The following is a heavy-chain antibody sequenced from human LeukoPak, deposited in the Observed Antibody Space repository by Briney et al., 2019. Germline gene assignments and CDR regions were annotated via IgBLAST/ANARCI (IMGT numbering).Heavy chain of an antibody. CDR1: GGSISSYY. Sequence: SETLSLTCTVSGGSISSYYWSWIRQPPGKGLEWIGYIYYSGSTNYNPSLKSRVTISVDTSKNQFSLKLSSVTAADTAVYYCARANYSSSKYYFDYWGQGTLVTVSS. D-gene: IGHD6-6*01. CDR2: IYYSGST. CDR3: ARANYSSSKYYFDY. V-gene: IGHV4-59*01. J-gene: IGHJ4*02.